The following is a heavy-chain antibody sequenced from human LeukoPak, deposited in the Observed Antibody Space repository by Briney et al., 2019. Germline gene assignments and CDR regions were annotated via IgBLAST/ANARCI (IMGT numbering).Heavy chain of an antibody. D-gene: IGHD6-13*01. CDR1: GGSISSYY. V-gene: IGHV4-59*08. CDR2: IYYSGST. J-gene: IGHJ6*02. CDR3: ARQGSSWHLYYYGMDV. Sequence: PSETLSLTCTVSGGSISSYYWSWIRQPPGKGLEWIGYIYYSGSTNYNPSLKSRVTISVDTSKNQFSLKLSSVTAADTAVYYCARQGSSWHLYYYGMDVWGQGTTVTVSS.